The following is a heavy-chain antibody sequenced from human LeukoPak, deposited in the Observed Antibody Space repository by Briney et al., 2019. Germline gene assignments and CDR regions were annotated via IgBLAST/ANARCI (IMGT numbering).Heavy chain of an antibody. V-gene: IGHV3-48*03. D-gene: IGHD3-9*01. CDR3: AREGTNDDIFDY. Sequence: PGGSLRLSCAASGFTFSSYDVNWVRQAPGKGLEWVSHISTGGDDIYYADSVKGRFIISRDNAKNSLYLQMSSLRAEDTAVYYCAREGTNDDIFDYWGQGTLVTVSS. CDR1: GFTFSSYD. CDR2: ISTGGDDI. J-gene: IGHJ4*02.